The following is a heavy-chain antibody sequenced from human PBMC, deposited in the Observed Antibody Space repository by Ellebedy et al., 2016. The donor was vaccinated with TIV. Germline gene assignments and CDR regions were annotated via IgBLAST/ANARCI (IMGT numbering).Heavy chain of an antibody. V-gene: IGHV1-69*10. CDR1: GGTFSSYA. Sequence: ASVKVSCKASGGTFSSYAISWVRQAPGQGLEWMGGIIPILGIPNYAQKFQGRVTITADKSTSTAYMELSSLRSEDTAVYYCARDLLGYFQHWGQGTLVTVSS. CDR2: IIPILGIP. J-gene: IGHJ1*01. CDR3: ARDLLGYFQH. D-gene: IGHD3-10*01.